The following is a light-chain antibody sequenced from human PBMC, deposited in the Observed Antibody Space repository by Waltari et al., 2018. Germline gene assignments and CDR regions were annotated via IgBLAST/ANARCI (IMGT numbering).Light chain of an antibody. Sequence: EIVLTQSPCTLSLSPGERATLSCGASQSIRRFLAWYQQKPGQAPRLLIYDASSRATGIPDRFSGSGFGTDFSLTISRLKPEDFAVYYCQKYGSLPATFGQGTKVEIK. CDR2: DAS. J-gene: IGKJ1*01. V-gene: IGKV3-20*01. CDR3: QKYGSLPAT. CDR1: QSIRRF.